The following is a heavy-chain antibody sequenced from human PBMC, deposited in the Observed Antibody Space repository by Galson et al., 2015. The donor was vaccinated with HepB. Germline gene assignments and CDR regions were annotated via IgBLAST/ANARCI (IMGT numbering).Heavy chain of an antibody. V-gene: IGHV3-64D*06. CDR3: VKSDSSGWDTLGY. CDR2: ISNNGGTT. CDR1: GFNFSSYA. Sequence: SLRLSCAASGFNFSSYAMHWVRQAPGKGLEYVSGISNNGGTTNYAGSVKGRFTISRDNSKNTLYLQMSSLRRGDTAVYYCVKSDSSGWDTLGYWGQGTLVTVSS. J-gene: IGHJ4*02. D-gene: IGHD6-19*01.